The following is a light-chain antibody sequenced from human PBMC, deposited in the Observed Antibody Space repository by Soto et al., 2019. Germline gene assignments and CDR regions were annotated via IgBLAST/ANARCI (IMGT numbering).Light chain of an antibody. CDR2: EVN. CDR3: SSYAGSSNV. J-gene: IGLJ1*01. V-gene: IGLV2-8*01. CDR1: SSDVGGYNY. Sequence: QSVLTQPPSASGSPGQSVAISRTGTSSDVGGYNYVSWYQQHPGKAPKLMIYEVNKRPSGVPDRFSGSKSGNTASLTASGLQAEDEADYYCSSYAGSSNVFGTGTKVTVL.